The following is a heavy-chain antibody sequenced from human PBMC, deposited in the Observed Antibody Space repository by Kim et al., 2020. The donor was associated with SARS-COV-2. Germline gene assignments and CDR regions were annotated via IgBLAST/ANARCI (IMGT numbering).Heavy chain of an antibody. CDR3: ARSREGHYDSNDY. J-gene: IGHJ1*01. Sequence: GGSLRLSCAASRFTFSSYRMNWVRQAPGKGLEWISYISRSSSTITYADSVKGRFTISRDNAKNSLFLQMNCLRDEDTAVYFCARSREGHYDSNDYWGQGTLVTVSS. CDR2: ISRSSSTI. CDR1: RFTFSSYR. V-gene: IGHV3-48*02. D-gene: IGHD3-22*01.